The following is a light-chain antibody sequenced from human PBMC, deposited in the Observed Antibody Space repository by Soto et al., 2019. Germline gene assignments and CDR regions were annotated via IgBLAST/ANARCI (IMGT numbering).Light chain of an antibody. Sequence: EIVMTQSPATLLVSRGKRATLSFRASQSVSSNLAWYQQQPAQSPSLLIYGASTRANGIPARFSGSGSGTEFTLTISSLQSEDFAIYYCQQYNNWHPITFGQGTRLEIK. CDR2: GAS. CDR3: QQYNNWHPIT. CDR1: QSVSSN. V-gene: IGKV3-15*01. J-gene: IGKJ5*01.